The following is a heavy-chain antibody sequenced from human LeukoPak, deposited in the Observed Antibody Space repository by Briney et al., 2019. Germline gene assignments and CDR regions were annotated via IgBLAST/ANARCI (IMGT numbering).Heavy chain of an antibody. CDR1: GFTFSTYS. D-gene: IGHD5-12*01. CDR2: ISSSSTTI. J-gene: IGHJ4*02. CDR3: ARWDIRGTAHQLDY. V-gene: IGHV3-48*01. Sequence: GGSLRLSCAASGFTFSTYSMNWVRQAPGKGLEWVSYISSSSTTIYYADSVKGRFTISRDNAKNSLYLQMNSLRAEDTAVYYCARWDIRGTAHQLDYWGQGTLVTVSS.